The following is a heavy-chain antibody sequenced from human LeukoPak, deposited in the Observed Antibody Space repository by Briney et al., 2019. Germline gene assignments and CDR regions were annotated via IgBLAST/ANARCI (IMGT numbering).Heavy chain of an antibody. J-gene: IGHJ6*03. CDR3: ARDPYSGNYGTYYYYYMDV. CDR1: GFTFSDYY. D-gene: IGHD1-26*01. CDR2: ITSSGTYT. V-gene: IGHV3-11*06. Sequence: GGFLRLSCAASGFTFSDYYMSWIRQAPGKAMEWVSSITSSGTYTFYADSVKGRFTISRDNAKNSLYLQMDSLGPEDTAVYYCARDPYSGNYGTYYYYYMDVWGKGTTVTISS.